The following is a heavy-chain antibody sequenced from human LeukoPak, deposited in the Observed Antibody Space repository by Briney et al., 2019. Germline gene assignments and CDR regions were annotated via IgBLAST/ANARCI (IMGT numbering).Heavy chain of an antibody. Sequence: SETLSLTCTVSGGSISSGGYSWSWIRQPPGKGLEWIGYIYHSGSTYYNPSLKSRVTISVDRSKNQFSLKLSSVTAADTAVYYCARGVVVPAAEIYYYYGMDVWGQGTTVTVPS. CDR3: ARGVVVPAAEIYYYYGMDV. CDR2: IYHSGST. J-gene: IGHJ6*02. CDR1: GGSISSGGYS. V-gene: IGHV4-30-2*01. D-gene: IGHD2-2*01.